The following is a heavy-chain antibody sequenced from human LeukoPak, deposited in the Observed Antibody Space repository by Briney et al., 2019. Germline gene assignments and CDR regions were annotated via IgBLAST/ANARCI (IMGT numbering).Heavy chain of an antibody. CDR1: GFTFSSYA. V-gene: IGHV4-34*01. CDR2: INHSGST. J-gene: IGHJ4*02. D-gene: IGHD1-26*01. CDR3: ARVRGRAELLRIDY. Sequence: PGGSLRLSCAASGFTFSSYAMSWVRQPPGKGLEWIGEINHSGSTNYNPSLKSRVTISVDTSKNQFSLKLSSVTAADTAVYYCARVRGRAELLRIDYWGQGTLVTVSS.